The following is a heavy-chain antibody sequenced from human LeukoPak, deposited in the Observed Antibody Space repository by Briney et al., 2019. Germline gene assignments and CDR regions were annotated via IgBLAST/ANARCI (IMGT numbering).Heavy chain of an antibody. Sequence: SQTLSLTCTVSGGSISSGGYSWSWIRQHPGKGLEWIGYIYYSGSTYYNPSLKSRVTISVDTSKNQFSLKLSSVTAADTAVYYCARGQVDTAMVSPGYFDYWGQGTLVTVSS. J-gene: IGHJ4*02. D-gene: IGHD5-18*01. V-gene: IGHV4-31*03. CDR2: IYYSGST. CDR3: ARGQVDTAMVSPGYFDY. CDR1: GGSISSGGYS.